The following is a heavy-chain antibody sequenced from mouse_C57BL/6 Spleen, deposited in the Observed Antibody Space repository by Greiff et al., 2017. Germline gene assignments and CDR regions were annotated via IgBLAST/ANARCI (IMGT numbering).Heavy chain of an antibody. CDR1: GYTFTSYW. Sequence: QVQLQQSGAELVTPGASVKLSCTASGYTFTSYWMHWVKQRPGRGLAWIGRIDPNRGGTKYNEKVKSKATRTVDKPSSTAYMQLSSLTSEDSAVYYGARAGGYAMDYWGQGTSVTVSS. V-gene: IGHV1-72*01. J-gene: IGHJ4*01. CDR2: IDPNRGGT. CDR3: ARAGGYAMDY.